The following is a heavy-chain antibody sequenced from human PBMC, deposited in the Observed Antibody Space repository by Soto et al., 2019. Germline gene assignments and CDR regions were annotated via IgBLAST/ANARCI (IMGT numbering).Heavy chain of an antibody. D-gene: IGHD3-10*01. CDR1: GGSMSSSNW. Sequence: SETPSLTCTVSGGSMSSSNWWNWFRQPPGKGLEWIGETHHSGRTNYNPSLKSRVTISVDKSKNHFSLKLSSVTAADTAVYYCARAPRGNYGYPSYFDYWGQGTLVTVSS. J-gene: IGHJ4*02. CDR3: ARAPRGNYGYPSYFDY. CDR2: THHSGRT. V-gene: IGHV4-4*02.